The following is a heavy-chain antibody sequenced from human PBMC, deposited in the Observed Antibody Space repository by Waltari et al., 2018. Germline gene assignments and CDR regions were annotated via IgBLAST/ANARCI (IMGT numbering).Heavy chain of an antibody. J-gene: IGHJ1*01. D-gene: IGHD4-17*01. Sequence: QVQLQESGPGLVKPSETLSLTCTVSGGSISSYYWHWIRQPPGKGLEWITYIHYSGSSSYNPSLKSRVTISVDTSKNQFSLKLRSVTAADTAVYYCARSRYDRGDPGLRFVVQDWGQGTLVTVSS. CDR1: GGSISSYY. CDR2: IHYSGSS. V-gene: IGHV4-59*08. CDR3: ARSRYDRGDPGLRFVVQD.